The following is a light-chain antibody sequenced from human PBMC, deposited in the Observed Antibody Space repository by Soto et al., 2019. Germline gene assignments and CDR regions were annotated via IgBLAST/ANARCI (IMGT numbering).Light chain of an antibody. Sequence: QSALTQPASVSGSPGQSITISCSGTSSDVGGFNYVSWYQQHPGKAPKLIIYDVSNRPSGVSYRFSYSKSGNTASLTISGLQAEDEADYYCNSYTSSSTLYVFGAGTKLTVL. V-gene: IGLV2-14*03. CDR1: SSDVGGFNY. CDR3: NSYTSSSTLYV. CDR2: DVS. J-gene: IGLJ1*01.